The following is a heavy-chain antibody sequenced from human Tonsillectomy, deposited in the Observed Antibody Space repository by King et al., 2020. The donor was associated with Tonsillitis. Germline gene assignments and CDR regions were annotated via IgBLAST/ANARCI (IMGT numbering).Heavy chain of an antibody. D-gene: IGHD1-14*01. CDR3: ATEPEQVQRGNGMDV. CDR1: GFTFSTCT. Sequence: VQLVESGGGLVKPGGSLRLSCAASGFTFSTCTMNWVRQAPGKGLEWVSSIISGSSYIYYADSVKGRFTISRDNAKNSLYLQMNSLRAEDTAVYYCATEPEQVQRGNGMDVWGQGTTVTVSS. V-gene: IGHV3-21*01. CDR2: IISGSSYI. J-gene: IGHJ6*02.